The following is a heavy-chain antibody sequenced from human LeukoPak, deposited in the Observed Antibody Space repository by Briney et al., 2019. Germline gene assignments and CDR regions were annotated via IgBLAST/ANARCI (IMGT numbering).Heavy chain of an antibody. D-gene: IGHD3-10*01. CDR1: GFTLSNAW. J-gene: IGHJ4*02. V-gene: IGHV3-15*01. Sequence: GGSLRLSCAASGFTLSNAWMSWVRQAPGKGLEWVGRIKSKTDGGTTDYAAPVKGRFTISRDDSKNTLYLQMNSLKTEDTAVYYCTTGLITMVRGVYFDYWGQGTLVTVSS. CDR2: IKSKTDGGTT. CDR3: TTGLITMVRGVYFDY.